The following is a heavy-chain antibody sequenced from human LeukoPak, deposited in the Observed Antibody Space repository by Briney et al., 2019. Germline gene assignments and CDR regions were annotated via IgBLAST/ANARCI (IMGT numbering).Heavy chain of an antibody. V-gene: IGHV3-23*01. CDR3: ARGFDTAMAYYFGY. J-gene: IGHJ4*02. Sequence: GGSLRLSCAASGFTFSNYGLCWVRQAPGKGLEWVSGITGSGGSTYYADSVKGRFTISRDNSKNTLYLQMGSLRAEDMAVYYCARGFDTAMAYYFGYWGQGTLVTVSS. CDR1: GFTFSNYG. D-gene: IGHD5-18*01. CDR2: ITGSGGST.